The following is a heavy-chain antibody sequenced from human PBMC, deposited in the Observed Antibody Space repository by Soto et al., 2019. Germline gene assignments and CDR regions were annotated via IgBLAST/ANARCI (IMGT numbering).Heavy chain of an antibody. D-gene: IGHD3-9*01. CDR3: AREGDYDILTGYYSSTTGHDAFDI. J-gene: IGHJ3*02. V-gene: IGHV1-18*01. CDR2: ISAYNGNT. Sequence: QVQLVQSGAEVKKPGASVKVSCKASGYTFTSYGISWVRQAPGQGLERRGWISAYNGNTTYAQKLQGRATMTTDTSPSTPYMELRSLRSDDTAVYYCAREGDYDILTGYYSSTTGHDAFDIWGQGTMVTVSS. CDR1: GYTFTSYG.